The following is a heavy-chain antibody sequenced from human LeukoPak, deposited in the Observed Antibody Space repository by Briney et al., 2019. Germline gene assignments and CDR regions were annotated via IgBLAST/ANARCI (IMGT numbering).Heavy chain of an antibody. J-gene: IGHJ4*02. V-gene: IGHV4-39*01. Sequence: SETLSLTCTVSGDSISSSNYYRCWIRHPPGRGLEWMGSIYYSGSTYYNPSLKSRVTVSVDTSKNQFSLKLTSVTAADTAVYYCARGVWIYSYWGQGTLVTVS. CDR3: ARGVWIYSY. CDR1: GDSISSSNYY. D-gene: IGHD5-12*01. CDR2: IYYSGST.